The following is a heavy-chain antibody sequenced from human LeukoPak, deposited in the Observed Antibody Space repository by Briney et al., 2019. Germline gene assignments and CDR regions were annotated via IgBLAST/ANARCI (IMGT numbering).Heavy chain of an antibody. CDR3: AGRHGDSDAFDI. CDR1: GGSISSSSYY. V-gene: IGHV4-39*01. CDR2: IYYSGST. J-gene: IGHJ3*02. D-gene: IGHD4-17*01. Sequence: SETLSLTCTVSGGSISSSSYYWGWIRQPPGKGLEWIGSIYYSGSTYYNPSLKSRVTISVDTSKHQFSLKLSSVTAADTAVYYCAGRHGDSDAFDIWGQGTMVTVSS.